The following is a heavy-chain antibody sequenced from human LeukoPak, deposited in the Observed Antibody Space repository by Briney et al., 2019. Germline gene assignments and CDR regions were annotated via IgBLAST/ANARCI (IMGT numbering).Heavy chain of an antibody. D-gene: IGHD2/OR15-2a*01. CDR2: IKPSGGST. Sequence: ASVKVSCKASGYTFTSYYTHWVRQAPGQGLEWMGIIKPSGGSTLYAQVFQGRVTVTSDMSTSTVYVELSSLRSEDTAVYYCAREVPENFNFDYWGQGTLVTVSS. V-gene: IGHV1-46*01. CDR1: GYTFTSYY. CDR3: AREVPENFNFDY. J-gene: IGHJ4*02.